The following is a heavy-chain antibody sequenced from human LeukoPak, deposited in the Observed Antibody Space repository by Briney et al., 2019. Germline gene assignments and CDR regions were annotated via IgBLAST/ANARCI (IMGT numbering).Heavy chain of an antibody. Sequence: SETLSLTCAVSRGSISGYYWIWLRPPPGVGLEWIGDFNHGGDTNFSPPLKSRVTISLDTSNNHFSLNVTSVTAADTAYYYCARGRKLHPTMGTYYFDYWGQGALVTVSS. V-gene: IGHV4-34*01. J-gene: IGHJ4*02. CDR2: FNHGGDT. D-gene: IGHD7-27*01. CDR3: ARGRKLHPTMGTYYFDY. CDR1: RGSISGYY.